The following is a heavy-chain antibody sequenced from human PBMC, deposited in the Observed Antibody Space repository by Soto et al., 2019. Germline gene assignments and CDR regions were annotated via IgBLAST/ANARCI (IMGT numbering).Heavy chain of an antibody. J-gene: IGHJ4*02. CDR1: GFSVSGSS. CDR2: MHRGGST. Sequence: PGGSLRLSCAVSGFSVSGSSIFWVRQATGKGLEWVSLMHRGGSTDNADSVKGRFTTSRDKSKNTLYLHMNGLRVEDTAVYYCARVNTTLVDHFDCWGQGTLVTVSP. D-gene: IGHD5-18*01. CDR3: ARVNTTLVDHFDC. V-gene: IGHV3-53*01.